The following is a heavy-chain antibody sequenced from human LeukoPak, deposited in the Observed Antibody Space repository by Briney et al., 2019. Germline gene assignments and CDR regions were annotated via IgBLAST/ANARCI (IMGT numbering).Heavy chain of an antibody. CDR2: ISSNGGST. J-gene: IGHJ4*02. CDR3: ARVGYSGSYSDY. Sequence: GGSLRLSCAASGFTFSSYAMHWVRQAPGKGLEYVSAISSNGGSTYYANSVKGRFTISRDNSKNTLYLQMGSLRAGDMAVYYCARVGYSGSYSDYWGQGTVVTVSS. D-gene: IGHD1-26*01. CDR1: GFTFSSYA. V-gene: IGHV3-64*01.